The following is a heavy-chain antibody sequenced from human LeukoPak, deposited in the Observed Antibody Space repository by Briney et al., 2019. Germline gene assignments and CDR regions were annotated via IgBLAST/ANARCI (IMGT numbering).Heavy chain of an antibody. V-gene: IGHV4-4*07. CDR2: IYTSGST. J-gene: IGHJ3*02. CDR3: ASYRYYYDTSGYEPTAFDI. CDR1: GGSISSYY. Sequence: SETLSLTCTVSGGSISSYYWSWIRQPAGKGPEWIGRIYTSGSTNYNPSLESRVTMSVETSKNQFSLKLRSVTAADTAVYYCASYRYYYDTSGYEPTAFDIWGQGTMVTVSS. D-gene: IGHD3-22*01.